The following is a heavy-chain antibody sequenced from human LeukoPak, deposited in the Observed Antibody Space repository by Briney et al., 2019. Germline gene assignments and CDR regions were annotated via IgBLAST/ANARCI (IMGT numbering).Heavy chain of an antibody. CDR2: ISGSGGST. CDR3: ARKAGYYYGSGDY. V-gene: IGHV3-23*01. D-gene: IGHD3-10*01. CDR1: GFTFSTYS. J-gene: IGHJ4*02. Sequence: PGGSLRLSCAASGFTFSTYSMNWVRQAPGKGREWVSSISGSGGSTYYADSVKGRFTISRDNSKNTLYLQMNSLRAEDTAVYYCARKAGYYYGSGDYWGQGTLVTVSS.